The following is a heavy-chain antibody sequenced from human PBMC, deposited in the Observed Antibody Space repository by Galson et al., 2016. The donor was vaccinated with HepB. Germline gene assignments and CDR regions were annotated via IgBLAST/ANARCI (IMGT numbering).Heavy chain of an antibody. J-gene: IGHJ3*02. CDR3: AGSRPRYFFSFDI. V-gene: IGHV1-3*01. CDR1: GYTFTSYA. CDR2: INAGNGNT. D-gene: IGHD3-9*01. Sequence: SVKVSCKASGYTFTSYAMHWVRQAPGQRLEWMGWINAGNGNTKYSQKFQGRVTITRDTSASTAYMELSSLRSEDTAVCYCAGSRPRYFFSFDIWGQGTMVTVSS.